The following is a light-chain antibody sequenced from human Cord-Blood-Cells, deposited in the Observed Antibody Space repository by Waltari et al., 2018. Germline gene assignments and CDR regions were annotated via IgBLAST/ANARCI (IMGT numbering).Light chain of an antibody. CDR3: CSYAGSSTLV. CDR1: SSDVGSYNL. J-gene: IGLJ2*01. CDR2: EGS. Sequence: QSALTQPASLSGSPGQSITLSCTATSSDVGSYNLVSWYQQQPGKAPKLMIYEGSKRPSGVSNRFSGSKSGNTASLTISGLQAEDDADYYCCSYAGSSTLVFGGGTKLTVL. V-gene: IGLV2-23*01.